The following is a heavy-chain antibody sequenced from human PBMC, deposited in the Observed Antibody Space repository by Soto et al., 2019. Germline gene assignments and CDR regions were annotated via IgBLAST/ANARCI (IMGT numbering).Heavy chain of an antibody. Sequence: GGSLRLSCAASGFTFSSYGMHWVRQAPGKGLEWVSAISGSGGSTYYADSVKGRFTISRDNSKNTLYLQMNSLRAEDTAVYYCAKAEQLVRFYGMDVWGQGTTVTVSS. CDR2: ISGSGGST. CDR1: GFTFSSYG. V-gene: IGHV3-23*01. CDR3: AKAEQLVRFYGMDV. D-gene: IGHD6-6*01. J-gene: IGHJ6*02.